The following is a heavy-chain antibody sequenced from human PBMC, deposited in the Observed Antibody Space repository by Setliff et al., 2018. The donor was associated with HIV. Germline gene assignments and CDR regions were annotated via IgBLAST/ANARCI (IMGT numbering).Heavy chain of an antibody. D-gene: IGHD6-19*01. CDR3: AKDVSVRGSGFKGASDI. J-gene: IGHJ3*02. Sequence: PGGSLRLSCEVSGVTLDTSDIHWVRQAPGMGFEWVSSFTGGFAYYADSVEGRFSISKDNVKNILYLQMNSLRVDDMAMYYCAKDVSVRGSGFKGASDIWGQGTRVTV. CDR2: FTGGFA. V-gene: IGHV3-23*01. CDR1: GVTLDTSD.